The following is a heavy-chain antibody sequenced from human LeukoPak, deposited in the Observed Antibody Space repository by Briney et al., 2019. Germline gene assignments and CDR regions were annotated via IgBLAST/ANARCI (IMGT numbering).Heavy chain of an antibody. D-gene: IGHD3-16*01. J-gene: IGHJ5*02. CDR3: ARALRYRARNDYFYNWFDP. Sequence: SETLSLTCTVSGYSISSGYYWGWIRQPPGNGLEWIGSIYHDGSTHYNPSLESRVTISVDTSKNQLSLNLNSVAAADTAVYYCARALRYRARNDYFYNWFDPWGQGTLVIVSS. V-gene: IGHV4-38-2*02. CDR1: GYSISSGYY. CDR2: IYHDGST.